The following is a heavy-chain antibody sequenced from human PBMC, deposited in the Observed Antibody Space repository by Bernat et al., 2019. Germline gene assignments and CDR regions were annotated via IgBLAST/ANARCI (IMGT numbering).Heavy chain of an antibody. CDR3: AADGSSWRAFDI. J-gene: IGHJ3*02. CDR2: IVVGSGNT. Sequence: QMQLVQSGPEVKKPGTSVKVSCKASGFTFTSSAVQWVRQARGQRLEWIGWIVVGSGNTNYAQKFQERVTITRDMSTSTAYMELSSLGSEDPAVYYCAADGSSWRAFDIWGQGTMVPVAS. CDR1: GFTFTSSA. V-gene: IGHV1-58*01. D-gene: IGHD6-13*01.